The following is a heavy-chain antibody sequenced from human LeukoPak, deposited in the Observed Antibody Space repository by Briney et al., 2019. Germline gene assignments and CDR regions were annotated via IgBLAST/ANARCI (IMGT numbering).Heavy chain of an antibody. CDR3: ASLNYYDSSGYLYFDY. CDR1: GFTFSDHY. V-gene: IGHV3-72*01. CDR2: TRKKTNSYTK. J-gene: IGHJ4*02. D-gene: IGHD3-22*01. Sequence: GGSLRLSCAASGFTFSDHYMDWVRQAPGKGLEWVGRTRKKTNSYTKEYAASVKGRFTISRDDSKNSLYLQMNSLRAEDTAVYYCASLNYYDSSGYLYFDYWGQGTLVTVSS.